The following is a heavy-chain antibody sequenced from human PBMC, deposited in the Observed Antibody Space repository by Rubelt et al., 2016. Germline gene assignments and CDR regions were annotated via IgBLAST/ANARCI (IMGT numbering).Heavy chain of an antibody. Sequence: RSLRLSCAASGFTFSDYAMHWVRQAPGKGLEWVAVISFDGSNEYYADSVKGRFTISRDSSKNTLYLQMNSLRVEDTAVFYCAREGDYNAFDIWGQGTIVTVSS. V-gene: IGHV3-30*04. CDR3: AREGDYNAFDI. D-gene: IGHD4-17*01. J-gene: IGHJ3*02. CDR2: ISFDGSNE. CDR1: GFTFSDYA.